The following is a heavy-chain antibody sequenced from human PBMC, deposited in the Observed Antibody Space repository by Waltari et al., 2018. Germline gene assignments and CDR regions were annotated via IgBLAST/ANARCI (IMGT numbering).Heavy chain of an antibody. J-gene: IGHJ5*02. CDR2: IKQDGSES. CDR1: GFTFSNYW. Sequence: EVQLVESGGGSVQPGGSLRVSCAASGFTFSNYWMDWVRQAPGKGLEWVANIKQDGSESHYVDSVKGRFTISRDNAQNLLYLQINSLRDEDTAVYYCSVSLNHWGQGTLVTVSS. CDR3: SVSLNH. V-gene: IGHV3-7*01.